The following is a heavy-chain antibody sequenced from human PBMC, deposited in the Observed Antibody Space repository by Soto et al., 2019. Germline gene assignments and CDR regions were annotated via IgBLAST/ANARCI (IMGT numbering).Heavy chain of an antibody. J-gene: IGHJ6*02. D-gene: IGHD4-17*01. CDR1: GGTFSGYA. CDR3: ARRYGGNSGQYYYYYGMDV. Sequence: GASVKVSCKASGGTFSGYAISWVRQAPGQGLEWMGGIIPIFGTANYAQKFQGRVTITADESTSTAYMELSSLRSEDTAVYYCARRYGGNSGQYYYYYGMDVWGQGTTVTVSS. V-gene: IGHV1-69*13. CDR2: IIPIFGTA.